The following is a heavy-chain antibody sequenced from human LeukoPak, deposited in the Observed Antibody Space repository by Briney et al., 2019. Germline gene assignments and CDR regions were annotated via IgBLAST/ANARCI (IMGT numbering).Heavy chain of an antibody. CDR1: GGSISSYY. D-gene: IGHD3-9*01. J-gene: IGHJ4*02. CDR3: AREKKGILTGPLVPPDY. Sequence: PSETLSLTCTVSGGSISSYYWSWIRQPPGKGLEWVSYISSSGSTIYYADSVKGRFTISRDNAKNSLYLQMNSLRAEDTAVYYCAREKKGILTGPLVPPDYWGQGTLVTVSS. CDR2: ISSSGSTI. V-gene: IGHV3-11*01.